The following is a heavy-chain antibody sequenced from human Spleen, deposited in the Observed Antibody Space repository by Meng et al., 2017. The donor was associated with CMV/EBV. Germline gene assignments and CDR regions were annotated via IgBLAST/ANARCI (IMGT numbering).Heavy chain of an antibody. CDR1: GFTFSSYA. CDR2: IGSSGSPI. Sequence: GESLKISCAASGFTFSSYALNWVRQAPGKGLEWVSYIGSSGSPIYYADSVKGRFTISRDNAKDSLYLQMNSLRAEDTAVYYCARDKGTRVTYYYYGMDVWGQGTTVTVSS. V-gene: IGHV3-48*03. D-gene: IGHD2-21*02. CDR3: ARDKGTRVTYYYYGMDV. J-gene: IGHJ6*02.